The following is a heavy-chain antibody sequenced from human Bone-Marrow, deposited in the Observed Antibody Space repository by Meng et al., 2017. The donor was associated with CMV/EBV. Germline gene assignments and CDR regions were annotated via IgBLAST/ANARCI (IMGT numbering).Heavy chain of an antibody. CDR1: GGSFSDYY. CDR3: ARQRIAARLFDY. J-gene: IGHJ4*02. CDR2: INHSGST. D-gene: IGHD6-13*01. Sequence: LPCAVYGGSFSDYYWSWIRQPPGKGLEWIGEINHSGSTRYNPSLKSRVTISVDTSKKQFSLKLSSVTATDTAVYSCARQRIAARLFDYWGRGTLVTVSS. V-gene: IGHV4-34*01.